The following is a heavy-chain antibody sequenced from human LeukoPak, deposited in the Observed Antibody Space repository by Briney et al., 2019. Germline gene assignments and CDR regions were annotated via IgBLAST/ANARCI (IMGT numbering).Heavy chain of an antibody. J-gene: IGHJ6*03. V-gene: IGHV3-7*01. CDR3: ARFAVLYYMDV. Sequence: GGSLRLSCAASGFTFRSYWMSWVRQAPGKGLEWVANIKQDGSEKYYVDSVKGRFTISRDNAKNSLYLQMNSLRAEDTAVYYCARFAVLYYMDVWGKGTTVTVSS. CDR2: IKQDGSEK. CDR1: GFTFRSYW. D-gene: IGHD4/OR15-4a*01.